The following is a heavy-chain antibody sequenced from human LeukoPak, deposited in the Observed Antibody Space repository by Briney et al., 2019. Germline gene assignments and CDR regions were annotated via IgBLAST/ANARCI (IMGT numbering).Heavy chain of an antibody. D-gene: IGHD3-3*01. V-gene: IGHV4-39*07. CDR2: IYYSGST. J-gene: IGHJ3*02. Sequence: SETLSLTCTVSGGSISSSTFYWGWIRQPRGKGLEWIGSIYYSGSTYYNPSLKSRVTISVDTSKNQFSLKLTSVTAADTAVYYCTRYKILDAFDIWRQGTMVTVSA. CDR3: TRYKILDAFDI. CDR1: GGSISSSTFY.